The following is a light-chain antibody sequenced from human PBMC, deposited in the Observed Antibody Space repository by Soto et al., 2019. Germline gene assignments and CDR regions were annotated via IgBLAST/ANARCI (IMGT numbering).Light chain of an antibody. CDR2: EGS. Sequence: DIQMTQSPSTLSASVGDRVTITCRASQSTSTWLAWYQQRPWKTPKLLISEGSNLESGVPSRFSGSVSGTEFTLTISSLQPDDFATYYCQQYITYPYAFGQGPKVEIK. CDR3: QQYITYPYA. V-gene: IGKV1-5*03. CDR1: QSTSTW. J-gene: IGKJ1*01.